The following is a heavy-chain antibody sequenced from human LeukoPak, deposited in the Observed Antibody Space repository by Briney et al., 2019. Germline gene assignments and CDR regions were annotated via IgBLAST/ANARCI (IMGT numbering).Heavy chain of an antibody. D-gene: IGHD3-10*01. J-gene: IGHJ6*02. CDR2: INPSGGST. Sequence: RASVKVSCKASGYTFIDYYMHWVRQAPGQGLEWMGIINPSGGSTSNAQKFQGRVTMTRDTSTSTVYMELSSLRSEDTAVYYCARDRGNRIPNYGMDVWGQGTTVTVSS. V-gene: IGHV1-46*01. CDR1: GYTFIDYY. CDR3: ARDRGNRIPNYGMDV.